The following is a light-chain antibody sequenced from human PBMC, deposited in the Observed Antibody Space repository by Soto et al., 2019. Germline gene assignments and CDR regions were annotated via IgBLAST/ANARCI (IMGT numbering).Light chain of an antibody. CDR2: GAS. J-gene: IGKJ5*01. Sequence: EIVLTQSPGTLSLSPGERATLSCRASQSVSNNYLAWYQQKPGQAPRLLIYGASSRATGIPDRFTGSGSGTDFTLTSARLEPADYAVYYCQQYGSSPPITCGQGTRLDIK. V-gene: IGKV3-20*01. CDR1: QSVSNNY. CDR3: QQYGSSPPIT.